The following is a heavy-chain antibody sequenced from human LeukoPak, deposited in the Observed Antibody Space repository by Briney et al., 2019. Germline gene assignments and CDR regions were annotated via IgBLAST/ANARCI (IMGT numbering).Heavy chain of an antibody. CDR3: ASHDRWLVQGVHFQR. Sequence: GGSLRLSCAASEFTFNGYYMSWVREAPGKGLEGVSNIKQDGSEKYYVDSVKGRFTIPRDNGRNSLHLQMNGLGVEDTAMYYCASHDRWLVQGVHFQRWGQGTLVTVSS. D-gene: IGHD6-19*01. V-gene: IGHV3-7*01. CDR2: IKQDGSEK. J-gene: IGHJ1*01. CDR1: EFTFNGYY.